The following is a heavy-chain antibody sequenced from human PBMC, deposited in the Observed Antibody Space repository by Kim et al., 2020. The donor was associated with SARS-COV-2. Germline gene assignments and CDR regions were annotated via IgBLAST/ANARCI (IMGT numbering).Heavy chain of an antibody. CDR2: ISGSGGST. V-gene: IGHV3-23*01. CDR3: AKSGGGYYDSSGYRFDY. J-gene: IGHJ4*02. D-gene: IGHD3-22*01. CDR1: GFTFSSYA. Sequence: GGSLRLSCAASGFTFSSYAMSWVRQAPGKGLEWVSAISGSGGSTYYADSVKGRFTISRDNSKNTLYLQMNSLRAEDTAVYYCAKSGGGYYDSSGYRFDYWGQGTLVTVSS.